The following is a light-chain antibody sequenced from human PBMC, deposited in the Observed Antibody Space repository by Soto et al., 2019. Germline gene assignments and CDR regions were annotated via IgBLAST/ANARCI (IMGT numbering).Light chain of an antibody. J-gene: IGKJ4*01. CDR1: QGISSY. V-gene: IGKV1-9*01. Sequence: IQLTQSPSSLSASVGDRVLITCRASQGISSYLAWYQQKSGKAPKLLIYAASTSQSVVPSRFSGSVSGTDFTRTISSLQPEDFATYYCQQLNSFPLTFGGATKVEIK. CDR2: AAS. CDR3: QQLNSFPLT.